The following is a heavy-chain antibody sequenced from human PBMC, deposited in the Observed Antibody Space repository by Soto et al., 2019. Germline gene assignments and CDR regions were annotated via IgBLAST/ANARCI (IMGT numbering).Heavy chain of an antibody. V-gene: IGHV1-69*06. Sequence: QVQLVQSGAEVKKPGSSVKVSCKASGGTFTNHAISWVRQAPGQGLGWMGGIIPIFGTANYAQRLQGRVTITADKSTSTAYMEVRSLRSEDTAVYYCARGWETVGSTTPFAYWGQGTLVTVSS. CDR2: IIPIFGTA. CDR1: GGTFTNHA. J-gene: IGHJ4*02. CDR3: ARGWETVGSTTPFAY. D-gene: IGHD1-26*01.